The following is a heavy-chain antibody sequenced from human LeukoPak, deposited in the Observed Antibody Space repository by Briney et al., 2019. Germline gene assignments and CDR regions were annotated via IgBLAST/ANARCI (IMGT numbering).Heavy chain of an antibody. D-gene: IGHD3-3*01. CDR2: ISAYNGNT. V-gene: IGHV1-18*01. Sequence: ASVKVSCKTSGYTFASYGISWVRQAPGQGLEWLGWISAYNGNTNYAQKLQGRVTMTTDTSTSTAYMELRSLRSDDTAVYYCATVITIFGVVTGRFDPWGQGTLVTVSS. J-gene: IGHJ5*02. CDR3: ATVITIFGVVTGRFDP. CDR1: GYTFASYG.